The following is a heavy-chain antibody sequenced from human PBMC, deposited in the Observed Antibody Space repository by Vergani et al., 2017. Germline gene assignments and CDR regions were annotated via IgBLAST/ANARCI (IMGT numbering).Heavy chain of an antibody. CDR2: IYTSGST. CDR3: ASMYYYGMDV. CDR1: GGSISSGSYY. J-gene: IGHJ6*02. V-gene: IGHV4-61*02. Sequence: QVQLQESGPGLVKPSQTLSLTCTVSGGSISSGSYYWSWIRQPAGKGLEWIGRIYTSGSTNYNPSLKSRVTISIDTSKNQTSLKLSSVTAADTAVYYCASMYYYGMDVWGQGTTVTVSS.